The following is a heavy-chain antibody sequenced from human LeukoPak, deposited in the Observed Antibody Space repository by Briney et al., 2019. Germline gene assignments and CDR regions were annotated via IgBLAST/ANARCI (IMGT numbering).Heavy chain of an antibody. J-gene: IGHJ4*02. CDR1: GGSISSYY. Sequence: SETLSLTCTVSGGSISSYYWSWIRQPPGKGLEWIGEIYHSGSTNYNPSLKSRVTISVDKSKNQFSLKLSSVTAADTAVYYCARDFSSSWSYYFDYWGQGTLVTVSS. CDR2: IYHSGST. D-gene: IGHD6-13*01. CDR3: ARDFSSSWSYYFDY. V-gene: IGHV4-59*12.